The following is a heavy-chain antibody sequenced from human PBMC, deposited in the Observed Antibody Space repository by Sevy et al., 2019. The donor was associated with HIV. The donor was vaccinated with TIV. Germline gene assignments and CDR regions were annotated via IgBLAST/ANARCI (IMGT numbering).Heavy chain of an antibody. CDR3: ARVGDRIAAAGTGYYFDY. J-gene: IGHJ4*02. V-gene: IGHV4-31*03. CDR2: IYYSGST. CDR1: GGSISSGGYY. D-gene: IGHD6-13*01. Sequence: SETLSLTCTVSGGSISSGGYYWSWIRQHPGKGLEWIGYIYYSGSTYYNPSLKSRVTISVDTSKNQFSLKLSSVTAADTAVDYCARVGDRIAAAGTGYYFDYWGQGTLVTVSS.